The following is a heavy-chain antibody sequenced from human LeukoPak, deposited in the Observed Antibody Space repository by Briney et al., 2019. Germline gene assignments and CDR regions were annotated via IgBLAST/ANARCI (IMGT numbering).Heavy chain of an antibody. CDR1: GFIFSDHF. CDR3: ATALRGVGF. D-gene: IGHD3-3*01. CDR2: IKSKTDGGTA. J-gene: IGHJ4*02. V-gene: IGHV3-15*01. Sequence: GGSLRLSCAASGFIFSDHFLDWVRQAPGKGLEWVGRIKSKTDGGTAEHAAPVKGRFIISRDDSKNTLYLQMNSLNSDDTGVYYCATALRGVGFWGQGTLVTVPS.